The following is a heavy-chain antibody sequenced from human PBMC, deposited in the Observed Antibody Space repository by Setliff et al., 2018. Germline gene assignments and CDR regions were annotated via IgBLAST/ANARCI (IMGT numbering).Heavy chain of an antibody. Sequence: ASVKVSCKASGDSFSNYAIRWVRQAPGQGLEWMGGLIPMFGTPGYAQKFQDRATITTDESTSTAYLELNSLTSEDTAVYYCARSPAVLGIVYLDPWGQGTLVTVSS. J-gene: IGHJ5*02. V-gene: IGHV1-69*05. D-gene: IGHD2-15*01. CDR1: GDSFSNYA. CDR3: ARSPAVLGIVYLDP. CDR2: LIPMFGTP.